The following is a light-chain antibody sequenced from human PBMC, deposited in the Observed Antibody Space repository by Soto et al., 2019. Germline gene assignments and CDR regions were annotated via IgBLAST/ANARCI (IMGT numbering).Light chain of an antibody. CDR3: QHYNKWPFT. V-gene: IGKV3-20*01. CDR1: QSVSNNY. Sequence: EIVLTQSPGTLSLSPGERATLSCRASQSVSNNYLAWYQQKPGQAPRLLIYGASNRATGIPDRFSGSGSGTDFTLTISSLQSEDFAVYYCQHYNKWPFTFGPGTKVDIK. J-gene: IGKJ3*01. CDR2: GAS.